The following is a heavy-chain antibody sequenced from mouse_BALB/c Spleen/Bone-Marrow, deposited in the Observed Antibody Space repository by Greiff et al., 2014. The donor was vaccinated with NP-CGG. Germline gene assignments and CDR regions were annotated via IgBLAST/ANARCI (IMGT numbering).Heavy chain of an antibody. V-gene: IGHV2-9*02. CDR2: IWAVGST. CDR3: ARERENDGYYDIDY. CDR1: GFSLTXYG. Sequence: VQLVESXPGPGAPSQSLSITCTVSGFSLTXYGVHWVRXPXGKXLXXXXVIWAVGSTNYNSALMSRLSISKDNSKSQVFLKMNSLQTDDTAMYYCARERENDGYYDIDYWGQGTTLTVSS. D-gene: IGHD2-3*01. J-gene: IGHJ2*01.